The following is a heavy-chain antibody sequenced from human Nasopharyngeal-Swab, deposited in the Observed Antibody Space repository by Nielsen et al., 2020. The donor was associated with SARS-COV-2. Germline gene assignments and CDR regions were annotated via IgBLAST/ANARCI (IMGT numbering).Heavy chain of an antibody. CDR3: AKVARDIVVVPAAMKAYYYYGMGV. CDR2: ISGSGGST. D-gene: IGHD2-2*01. Sequence: VRQAPGKGLEWVSAISGSGGSTYYADSVKGRFTISRDNSKNTLYLQMNSLRAEDTAVYYCAKVARDIVVVPAAMKAYYYYGMGVWGQGTTVTVSS. V-gene: IGHV3-23*01. J-gene: IGHJ6*02.